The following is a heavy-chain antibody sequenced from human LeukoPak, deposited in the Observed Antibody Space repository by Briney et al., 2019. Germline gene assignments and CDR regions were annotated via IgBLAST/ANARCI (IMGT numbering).Heavy chain of an antibody. J-gene: IGHJ4*02. Sequence: GASVKVSCKASGYTFTSYYMHWVRQAPGQGLEWMGIINPSGGSTSYAQKFQGRVTMTRDTSTSTVYMELSSLRSEDTAVYYCARSQRLRYFDWAEIGAVFDYWGQGTLVTVSS. D-gene: IGHD3-9*01. CDR1: GYTFTSYY. CDR3: ARSQRLRYFDWAEIGAVFDY. V-gene: IGHV1-46*01. CDR2: INPSGGST.